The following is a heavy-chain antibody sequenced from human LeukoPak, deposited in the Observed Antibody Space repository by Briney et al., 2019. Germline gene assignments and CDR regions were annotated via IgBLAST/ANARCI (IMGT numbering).Heavy chain of an antibody. V-gene: IGHV4-59*12. CDR2: IYYSGST. CDR1: GGSISSYY. J-gene: IGHJ5*02. Sequence: ASETLSLTCTVSGGSISSYYWNWIRQPPGKGLEWIGYIYYSGSTNYNPSLKSRVTISVDTSKNQFSLKLSSVTAADTAVYYCARGGLPRENWFDPWGQGTLVTVSS. CDR3: ARGGLPRENWFDP. D-gene: IGHD3/OR15-3a*01.